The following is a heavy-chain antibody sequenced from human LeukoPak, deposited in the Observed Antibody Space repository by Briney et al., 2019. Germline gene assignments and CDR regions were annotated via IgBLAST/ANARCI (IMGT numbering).Heavy chain of an antibody. CDR2: IYPGGGST. CDR1: GYTFTSYG. J-gene: IGHJ4*02. V-gene: IGHV1-46*01. Sequence: PSVKVSCKASGYTFTSYGISWVRQAPGQGLEWMGIIYPGGGSTSYAQKFQGRVTMTRDMSTSTVYMELSSLRSEDTAVYYCARDNDFDYWGQGTLVTVSS. CDR3: ARDNDFDY. D-gene: IGHD2-8*01.